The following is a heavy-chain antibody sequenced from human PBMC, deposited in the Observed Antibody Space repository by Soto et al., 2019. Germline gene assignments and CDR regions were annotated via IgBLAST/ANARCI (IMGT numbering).Heavy chain of an antibody. CDR3: ARQRVPAGIVGAPAAFDI. Sequence: QLQLQESGPGLVKPSETLSLTCTVSGGPISSSSYYWGWIRQPPGKGLEWIGSIYYTESPYYSPSLKSRVTMSVDTSKNQFSLKLRSVTAADTAVYYCARQRVPAGIVGAPAAFDIWGQGTMVTVSS. J-gene: IGHJ3*02. CDR1: GGPISSSSYY. V-gene: IGHV4-39*01. CDR2: IYYTESP. D-gene: IGHD1-26*01.